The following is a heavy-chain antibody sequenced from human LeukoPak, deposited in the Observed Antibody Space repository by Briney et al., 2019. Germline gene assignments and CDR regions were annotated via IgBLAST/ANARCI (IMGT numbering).Heavy chain of an antibody. V-gene: IGHV3-23*01. J-gene: IGHJ4*02. CDR1: GFTFSSYA. CDR3: AKLNTYYYDSSGQTIDY. CDR2: ISGSGGST. Sequence: GGSLRLSCAASGFTFSSYAMSWLRQAPGKGLEWVSAISGSGGSTYYADSVKGRFTISRDNSKNTLYLQMNSLRAEDTAVYYCAKLNTYYYDSSGQTIDYWGQGTLVTVSS. D-gene: IGHD3-22*01.